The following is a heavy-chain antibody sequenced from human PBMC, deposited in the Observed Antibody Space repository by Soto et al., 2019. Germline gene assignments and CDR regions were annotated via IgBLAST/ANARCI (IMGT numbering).Heavy chain of an antibody. Sequence: PGGSLRLSCAASGFTFDDYGMHWVRQAPGKGLEWVSGISWSGGRIEYAASVKGRFTISRDNAKKSLYLLMNALRAEDTALYHCAKDRFGYSNTFGVWGQGTLVTVS. CDR1: GFTFDDYG. D-gene: IGHD3-10*01. V-gene: IGHV3-9*01. J-gene: IGHJ3*01. CDR3: AKDRFGYSNTFGV. CDR2: ISWSGGRI.